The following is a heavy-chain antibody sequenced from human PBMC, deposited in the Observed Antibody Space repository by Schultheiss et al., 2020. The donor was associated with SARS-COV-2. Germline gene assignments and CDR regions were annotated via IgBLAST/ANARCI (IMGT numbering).Heavy chain of an antibody. J-gene: IGHJ4*02. CDR3: AKRVTDGRVEY. CDR2: SRNKANRYTT. D-gene: IGHD4-11*01. Sequence: GGSLRLSCAASGFTFKNYAMSWVRQAPGQGLEWVGRSRNKANRYTTEYVASVKGRFTISRDEPKNSLYLQMDSLKTEDTAVYFCAKRVTDGRVEYWGQGTLVTVSS. CDR1: GFTFKNYA. V-gene: IGHV3-72*01.